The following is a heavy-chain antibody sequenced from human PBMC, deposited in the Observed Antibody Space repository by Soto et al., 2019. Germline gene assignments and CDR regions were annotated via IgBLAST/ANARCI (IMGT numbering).Heavy chain of an antibody. D-gene: IGHD1-1*01. CDR3: VQGRYPTMATPLDH. CDR1: GFTFENCG. V-gene: IGHV3-9*01. Sequence: PXGSLEIWCAASGFTFENCGVHWVRQAPGKGLEWVSGISWDSGTIGYADSVKGRFTISRDDAKNSLYLQMNSLRREDTALYYCVQGRYPTMATPLDHWGQGTLVTVSS. CDR2: ISWDSGTI. J-gene: IGHJ5*02.